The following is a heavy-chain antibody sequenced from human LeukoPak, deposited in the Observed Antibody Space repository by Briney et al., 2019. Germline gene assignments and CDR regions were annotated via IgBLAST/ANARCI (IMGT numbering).Heavy chain of an antibody. V-gene: IGHV4-4*07. D-gene: IGHD3-10*01. Sequence: SETLSLTCAVYGGSFSGYYWSWIRQPAGTALEWTGRIYTSGTITYNPSLKSRVTMSVDTPKNQFSLKLSSVTAADTAVYYCARDSGTTGEVKFDPWGQGTLVTVSS. CDR1: GGSFSGYY. CDR2: IYTSGTI. CDR3: ARDSGTTGEVKFDP. J-gene: IGHJ5*02.